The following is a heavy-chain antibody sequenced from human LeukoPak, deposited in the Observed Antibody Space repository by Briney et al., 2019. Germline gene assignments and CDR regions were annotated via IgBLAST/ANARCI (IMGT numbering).Heavy chain of an antibody. D-gene: IGHD3-16*02. CDR3: ARASDYDSVWGSYRYCDWFDP. V-gene: IGHV3-21*01. CDR1: GFTFSTYT. J-gene: IGHJ5*02. Sequence: PGGSLRLSCAASGFTFSTYTMNWVRQAPGKGLEWVSSISGTSSYIYYADSMKGRFTISRDNAKNSLYLQMNSLRADDTAVYYCARASDYDSVWGSYRYCDWFDPWGQGTLVTVSS. CDR2: ISGTSSYI.